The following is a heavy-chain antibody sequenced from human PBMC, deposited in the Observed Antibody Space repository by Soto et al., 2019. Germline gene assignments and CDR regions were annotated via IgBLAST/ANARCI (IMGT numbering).Heavy chain of an antibody. V-gene: IGHV4-59*01. Sequence: SETLSLTCTVSGGSISNYYWSWIRQHPGKGLEWIGYIYYSGSTNYNPSLKSRVTISVDTSKNQFSLKLSSVTAADTAVYYCAREYQTEFDYWGQGTLVTVSS. J-gene: IGHJ4*02. CDR1: GGSISNYY. D-gene: IGHD2-2*01. CDR3: AREYQTEFDY. CDR2: IYYSGST.